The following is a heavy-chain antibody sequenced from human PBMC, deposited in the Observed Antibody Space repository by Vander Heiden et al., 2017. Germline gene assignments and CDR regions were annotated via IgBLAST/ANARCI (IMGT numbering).Heavy chain of an antibody. V-gene: IGHV3-64D*06. D-gene: IGHD3-16*01. CDR2: INYNGGTT. Sequence: EVQLVASGGALVQPGGALSLPCSGSGFTFSSTAMNWVRQAPGKGLEYVATINYNGGTTYYAESVKGRFTVSRDNSKNTVDLQINSLTSEDTAVYYCVKDWGLDYWGHGTLVIVSS. CDR1: GFTFSSTA. CDR3: VKDWGLDY. J-gene: IGHJ4*01.